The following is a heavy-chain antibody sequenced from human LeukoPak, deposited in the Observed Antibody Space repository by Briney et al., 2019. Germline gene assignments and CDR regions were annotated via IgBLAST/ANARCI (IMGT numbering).Heavy chain of an antibody. J-gene: IGHJ4*02. CDR1: GFAFTTKW. CDR2: IKPDGSDK. CDR3: AKNGHYLDS. D-gene: IGHD2-8*01. V-gene: IGHV3-7*01. Sequence: GGSLRLSCNASGFAFTTKWMSWVRQAPGKGLEWVGYIKPDGSDKYYVDSVRGRFTISRDNAQDSLYLQMNSLRAEDTAVYYCAKNGHYLDSWGQGTLVTVSS.